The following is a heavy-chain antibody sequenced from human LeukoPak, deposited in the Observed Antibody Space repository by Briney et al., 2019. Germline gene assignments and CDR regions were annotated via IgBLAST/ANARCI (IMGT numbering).Heavy chain of an antibody. CDR3: ARGSVSSLSAFDI. V-gene: IGHV3-48*03. D-gene: IGHD1-26*01. CDR2: ISRSGSTI. J-gene: IGHJ3*02. CDR1: GFTFSSYD. Sequence: GESLKISCAASGFTFSSYDMHWVRHAPGKGLEWVSYISRSGSTIYYGDSVKGRFTISRDNAKNSLYLQMSSLRAEDTAAYHCARGSVSSLSAFDIWGQGTMVTVSS.